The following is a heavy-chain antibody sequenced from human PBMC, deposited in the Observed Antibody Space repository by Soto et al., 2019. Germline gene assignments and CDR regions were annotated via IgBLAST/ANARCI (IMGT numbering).Heavy chain of an antibody. CDR1: GYTFTRYT. D-gene: IGHD2-15*01. CDR2: INPDNGDT. Sequence: ASVKVSCKASGYTFTRYTMNWVRQAPGQRLEWMGWINPDNGDTKSSQKFQDRVIITRDTSASTAYMDLSSLRSEDTAVYYCARGIATGQLDPWGQGTLVTVYS. CDR3: ARGIATGQLDP. J-gene: IGHJ5*02. V-gene: IGHV1-3*01.